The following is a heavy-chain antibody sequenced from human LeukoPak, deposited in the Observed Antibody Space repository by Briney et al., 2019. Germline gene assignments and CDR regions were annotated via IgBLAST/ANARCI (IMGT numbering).Heavy chain of an antibody. CDR2: MYHNGST. CDR1: GGSISSYSYY. V-gene: IGHV4-39*01. J-gene: IGHJ6*03. CDR3: ARAPIYCSSTSCYLGYYYYYMDV. Sequence: SETLSLTCTVSGGSISSYSYYWGWIRQPPGKGLEWIGSMYHNGSTYYNPSLKSRVTISVDTSKNQFSLKLSSVTAADTAVYYCARAPIYCSSTSCYLGYYYYYMDVWGKGTTVTISS. D-gene: IGHD2-2*01.